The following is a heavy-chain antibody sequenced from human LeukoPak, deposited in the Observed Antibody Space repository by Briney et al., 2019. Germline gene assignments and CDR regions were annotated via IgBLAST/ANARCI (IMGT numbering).Heavy chain of an antibody. V-gene: IGHV4-4*07. D-gene: IGHD3-22*01. CDR1: GGSISSYY. Sequence: PSETLSLTCTVSGGSISSYYWSWIRQPAGKGLEWIGRIYTSGSTNYNPSLKSRVTMSVDTSKNQFSLKLSSVTAADTAVYYCARPLDYYDSSGYYYWGQGTLVTVSS. CDR2: IYTSGST. CDR3: ARPLDYYDSSGYYY. J-gene: IGHJ4*02.